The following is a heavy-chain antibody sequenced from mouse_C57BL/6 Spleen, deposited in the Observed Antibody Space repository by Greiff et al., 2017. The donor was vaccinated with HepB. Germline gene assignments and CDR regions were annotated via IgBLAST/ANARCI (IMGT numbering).Heavy chain of an antibody. CDR1: GFTFSDYY. J-gene: IGHJ4*01. CDR2: INYDGSST. CDR3: AREGGPYAMDY. Sequence: EVQRVESEGGLVQPGRSMKLSCTASGFTFSDYYMAWVRQVPEKGLEWVANINYDGSSTYYLDSLKSRFIISRDNAKNILYLQMSSLKSEDTATYYCAREGGPYAMDYWGQGTSVTVSS. V-gene: IGHV5-16*01.